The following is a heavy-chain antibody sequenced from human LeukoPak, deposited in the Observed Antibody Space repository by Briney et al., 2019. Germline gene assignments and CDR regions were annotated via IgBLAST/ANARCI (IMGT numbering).Heavy chain of an antibody. CDR2: IYYSGST. Sequence: SETLSLTCTVSGGSISSGGYYWSWIRQHPGKGLEWIGYIYYSGSTYYNPSLKSRVTISVDTSKNQFSLKLSSVTAADTAVYYCARVGFKQPDLWGQGTLVTVSS. J-gene: IGHJ4*02. V-gene: IGHV4-31*03. CDR1: GGSISSGGYY. D-gene: IGHD6-13*01. CDR3: ARVGFKQPDL.